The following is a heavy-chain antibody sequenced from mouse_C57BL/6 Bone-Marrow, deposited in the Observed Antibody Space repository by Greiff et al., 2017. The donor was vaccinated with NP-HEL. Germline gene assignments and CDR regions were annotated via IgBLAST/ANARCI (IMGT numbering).Heavy chain of an antibody. V-gene: IGHV5-17*01. CDR3: ASPYDGSSPGFAY. D-gene: IGHD1-1*01. Sequence: EVKVVESGGGLVKPGGSLKLSCAASGFTFSDYGMHWVRQAPEQGLEWVAYISSGSSTIYYADTVKGRFTISRDNAKNTLFLQMTSLRSEDTAMYYCASPYDGSSPGFAYWGQGTLVTVSA. CDR2: ISSGSSTI. J-gene: IGHJ3*01. CDR1: GFTFSDYG.